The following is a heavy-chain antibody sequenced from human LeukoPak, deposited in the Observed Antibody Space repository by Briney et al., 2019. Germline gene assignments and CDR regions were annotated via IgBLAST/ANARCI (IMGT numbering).Heavy chain of an antibody. Sequence: SETLSLTCTVSGGSLSSSSYCWGWIRQPPGKGLEWIRSIYYSGSNYDNTFLKSRVTISVYTSKNQFSLKLSSVTAADTAVYYCARQTLLLRSFDYWGQGTLVTVSS. CDR3: ARQTLLLRSFDY. D-gene: IGHD2-2*01. J-gene: IGHJ4*02. V-gene: IGHV4-39*01. CDR1: GGSLSSSSYC. CDR2: IYYSGSN.